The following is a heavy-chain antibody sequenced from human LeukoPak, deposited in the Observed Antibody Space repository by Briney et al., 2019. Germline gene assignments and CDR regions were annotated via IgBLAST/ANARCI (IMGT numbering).Heavy chain of an antibody. Sequence: TSETLSLTCTVSGGSFSSYYLTWIRQPPGKGLEWIGYIYYSGSTNYNPSLKSRATISVDTSKNQLSLKLSPVTAADTAVYYCASEAKSGNYYYMDVWGKGTTVTISS. CDR2: IYYSGST. CDR3: ASEAKSGNYYYMDV. D-gene: IGHD1-26*01. V-gene: IGHV4-59*01. CDR1: GGSFSSYY. J-gene: IGHJ6*03.